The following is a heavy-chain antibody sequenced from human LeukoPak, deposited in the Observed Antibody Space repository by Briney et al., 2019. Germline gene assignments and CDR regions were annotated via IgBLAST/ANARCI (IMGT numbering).Heavy chain of an antibody. V-gene: IGHV1-46*01. J-gene: IGHJ4*02. CDR3: ARVGGGYGSGSYYNFDY. CDR2: INPSGGST. D-gene: IGHD3-10*01. CDR1: GYTFTSYY. Sequence: ASVKVSCKASGYTFTSYYMHWVRQAPGQGLEWMGIINPSGGSTSYAQKFQGRVTMTRDTSTSTVYMELSSLRSEDTAVYYCARVGGGYGSGSYYNFDYWGQGTLVTGSS.